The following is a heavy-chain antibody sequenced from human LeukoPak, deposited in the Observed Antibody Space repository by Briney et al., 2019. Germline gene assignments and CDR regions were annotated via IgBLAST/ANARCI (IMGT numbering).Heavy chain of an antibody. V-gene: IGHV4-61*02. D-gene: IGHD2-15*01. CDR1: GGSISSGGYY. Sequence: SQTLSLTCTVSGGSISSGGYYWSWIRQPPGKGLEWIGRMYISGSTDQNPSLKSRVTMSVDTSKNQFSLKLSSVTAADTAVYYCARDLIVVEAATGIGGNWFDPWGQGTLVTVSS. CDR2: MYISGST. CDR3: ARDLIVVEAATGIGGNWFDP. J-gene: IGHJ5*02.